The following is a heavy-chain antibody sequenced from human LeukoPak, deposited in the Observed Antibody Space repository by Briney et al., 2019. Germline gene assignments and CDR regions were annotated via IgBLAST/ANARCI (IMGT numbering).Heavy chain of an antibody. CDR3: ARGRGWVDH. D-gene: IGHD3-16*01. V-gene: IGHV3-7*01. CDR1: GFTFTAYA. J-gene: IGHJ4*02. Sequence: GGSLRLSCAASGFTFTAYAMSWFRQTPGKGLEWVANIHEDGSVTNYVDSVKGRFTISRDNARNSVYLQLNSLRAEDTALYYCARGRGWVDHWGQGTLVTVSS. CDR2: IHEDGSVT.